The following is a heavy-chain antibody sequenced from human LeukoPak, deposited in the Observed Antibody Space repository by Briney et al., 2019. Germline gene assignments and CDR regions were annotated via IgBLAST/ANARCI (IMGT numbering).Heavy chain of an antibody. D-gene: IGHD2-2*01. J-gene: IGHJ4*02. CDR2: IYHSGST. CDR3: ARNSPPHAYYFDF. Sequence: SETLSLTCTVSGGSISSFYWSWIRQPPGKGLEWIGYIYHSGSTNYNPSLKSRVTISVDTSKNQFSLKLNSVTAADTAIYFCARNSPPHAYYFDFWGQGTLVTVSS. V-gene: IGHV4-59*08. CDR1: GGSISSFY.